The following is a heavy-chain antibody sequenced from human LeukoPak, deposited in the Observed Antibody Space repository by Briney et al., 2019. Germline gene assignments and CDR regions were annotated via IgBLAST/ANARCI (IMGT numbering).Heavy chain of an antibody. V-gene: IGHV3-33*01. J-gene: IGHJ4*02. Sequence: GGSLRLSCVASGFIFSKYGMHWVRQAPGGGREWLAIMWYYGYNKYYADAVKGRFTITRDNSKNTLFLGMSDLRAEDTAVYYCAREWGLIALAGGPEYWGQGALVTVSS. CDR3: AREWGLIALAGGPEY. CDR2: MWYYGYNK. D-gene: IGHD3-22*01. CDR1: GFIFSKYG.